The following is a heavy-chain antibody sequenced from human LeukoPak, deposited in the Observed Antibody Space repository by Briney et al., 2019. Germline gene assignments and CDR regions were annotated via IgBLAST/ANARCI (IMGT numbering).Heavy chain of an antibody. CDR1: GFTFTNYW. J-gene: IGHJ4*02. V-gene: IGHV3-7*01. Sequence: GGALRLSCAAPGFTFTNYWMSCVRQAPGKGLEGVANIKEDGSEKYYVDSVKGRFTISRDNAKNSLYLQMNSLRAEDTAVYYCARDQGWGQGTLVTVSS. CDR3: ARDQG. CDR2: IKEDGSEK.